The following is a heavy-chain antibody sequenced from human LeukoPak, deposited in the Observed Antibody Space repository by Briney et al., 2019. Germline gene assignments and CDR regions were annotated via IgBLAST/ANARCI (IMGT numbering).Heavy chain of an antibody. J-gene: IGHJ4*02. V-gene: IGHV3-7*01. Sequence: GGSLRLSCAASGFTFSSYAMSWVRQAPGKGLEWVANIKQDGSEKYYVDSVKGRFTISRDNAKNSLYLQMNSLRVEDTAVYFCARIAVAGRGFDSWGQGTLLTVSS. D-gene: IGHD6-19*01. CDR2: IKQDGSEK. CDR1: GFTFSSYA. CDR3: ARIAVAGRGFDS.